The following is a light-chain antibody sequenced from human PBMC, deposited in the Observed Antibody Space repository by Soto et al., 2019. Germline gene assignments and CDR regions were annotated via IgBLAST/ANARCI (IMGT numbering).Light chain of an antibody. CDR1: QGISSY. CDR3: QQLNNFPRT. J-gene: IGKJ1*01. V-gene: IGKV1-9*01. Sequence: DIQLTQSPSCLSASVGDRVTITCRASQGISSYLDWYQQRPGKAPKLLMYGASTLQSGVPSRFSGSASGTTFTLTINNLQPEDFATYYCQQLNNFPRTFGQGTKVE. CDR2: GAS.